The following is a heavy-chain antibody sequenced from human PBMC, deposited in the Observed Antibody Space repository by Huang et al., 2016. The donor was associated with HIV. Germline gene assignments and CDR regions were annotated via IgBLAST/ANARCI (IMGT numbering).Heavy chain of an antibody. D-gene: IGHD3-16*01. CDR3: AREGQNWLGKPFGALAF. V-gene: IGHV1-69*10. Sequence: QAQLVQSGAAVMKPGSSVRVSCKASGVSFSDYDFSWVRRAPGQGLDWMGGIIPRFGVTNYAPRWQGRVTISADKSTNTVYLEWTSLRSGDTAVYYCAREGQNWLGKPFGALAFWGQGTEVIVSS. CDR2: IIPRFGVT. J-gene: IGHJ4*03. CDR1: GVSFSDYD.